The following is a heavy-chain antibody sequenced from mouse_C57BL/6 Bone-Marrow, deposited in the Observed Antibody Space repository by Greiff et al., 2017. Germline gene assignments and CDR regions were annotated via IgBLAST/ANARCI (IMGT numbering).Heavy chain of an antibody. CDR1: GYTFTSYW. CDR2: IYPGSGST. Sequence: QVLLQQPGAELVKPGASVKMSCMASGYTFTSYWITWVKQRPGQGLEWIGDIYPGSGSTNYNEKFKSKATLTVDTSSCTAYMQLRSLTSEDSAVFYCAVYFDYWGQGTTLTVSS. J-gene: IGHJ2*01. V-gene: IGHV1-55*01. CDR3: AVYFDY.